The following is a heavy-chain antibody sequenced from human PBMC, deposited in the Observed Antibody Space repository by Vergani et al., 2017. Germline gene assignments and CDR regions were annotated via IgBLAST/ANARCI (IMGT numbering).Heavy chain of an antibody. Sequence: EVQLVQSGAEVKKPGESLNISCQISGYSFTNYWIGRVRQMPGKGLEWMGIIHPADSDTRYSPSFQGQVTISVDKSISTAYRQRSSLRASDSAMYYCARRDGRDSSGSKYFDYWGQGTLVTVSS. J-gene: IGHJ4*02. D-gene: IGHD3-22*01. CDR3: ARRDGRDSSGSKYFDY. CDR1: GYSFTNYW. CDR2: IHPADSDT. V-gene: IGHV5-51*01.